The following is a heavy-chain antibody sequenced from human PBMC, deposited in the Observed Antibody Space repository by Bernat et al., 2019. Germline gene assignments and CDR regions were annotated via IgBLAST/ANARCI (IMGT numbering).Heavy chain of an antibody. J-gene: IGHJ3*02. D-gene: IGHD2-15*01. Sequence: ELQLLESGGGLVQPGGSLRLSCAASGFTFSCYAMSWVRQAPGKGLEWVSAISGSGGSTYYADSVKGRLTISRDNSKNTLYLQMNRLRAEDTAVDYCAKDRIYCSGGSCYSDAFDIWGQGTMVTVSS. V-gene: IGHV3-23*01. CDR2: ISGSGGST. CDR3: AKDRIYCSGGSCYSDAFDI. CDR1: GFTFSCYA.